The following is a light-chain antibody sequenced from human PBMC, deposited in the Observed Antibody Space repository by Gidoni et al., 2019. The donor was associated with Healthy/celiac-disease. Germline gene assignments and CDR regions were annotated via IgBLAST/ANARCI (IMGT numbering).Light chain of an antibody. CDR2: DAS. V-gene: IGKV1-33*01. J-gene: IGKJ3*01. CDR3: QQYDNLPP. CDR1: QDISNY. Sequence: DIKMTQSPSSLSASVGDRVTITCQASQDISNYLNWYQQKPGKAPKPLIYDASNLETGVPSRFSGIGSGTDFTFTISSLQPEDIATDYCQQYDNLPPFGPGTKVDIK.